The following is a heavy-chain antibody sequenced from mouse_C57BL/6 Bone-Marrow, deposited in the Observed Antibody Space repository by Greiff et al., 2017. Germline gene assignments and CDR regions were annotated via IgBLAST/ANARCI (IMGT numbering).Heavy chain of an antibody. CDR3: ARHGAGGNYVDYYAMDY. D-gene: IGHD2-1*01. CDR1: GFTFSDYG. CDR2: ISNLAYSI. J-gene: IGHJ4*01. Sequence: EVQGVESGGGLVQPGGSLKLSCAASGFTFSDYGMAWVRQAPRKGPEWVAFISNLAYSIYYADTVTGRFTISRENAKNTLYLEMSSLRSEDTAMYYCARHGAGGNYVDYYAMDYWGQGTSVTVSS. V-gene: IGHV5-15*01.